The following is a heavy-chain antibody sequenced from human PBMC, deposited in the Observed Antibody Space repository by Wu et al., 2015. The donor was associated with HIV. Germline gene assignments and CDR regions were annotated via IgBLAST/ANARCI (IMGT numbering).Heavy chain of an antibody. D-gene: IGHD4-17*01. CDR3: AMSNRAGGDDLIGSFYYGMDV. CDR1: GYTFTSYG. Sequence: QVQLVQSGAEVKKPGASVKVSCKASGYTFTSYGISWVRQAPGQGLEWMGWINTYNGNTNYAQKLQGRVTMTTDTSTSTAYMELSSLRSEDTAVYYCAMSNRAGGDDLIGSFYYGMDVWDQGTTVTVSS. V-gene: IGHV1-18*01. J-gene: IGHJ6*02. CDR2: INTYNGNT.